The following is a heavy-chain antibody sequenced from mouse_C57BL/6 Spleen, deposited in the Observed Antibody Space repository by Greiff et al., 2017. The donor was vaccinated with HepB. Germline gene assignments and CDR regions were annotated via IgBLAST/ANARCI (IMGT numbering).Heavy chain of an antibody. CDR1: GYTFTDYY. Sequence: VQLKESGPELVKPGASVKISCKASGYTFTDYYMNWVKQSHGKSLEWIGDINPNNGGTSYNQKLKGKATLTVDKSSSTAYMELRSLTSEDSAVYYCARDGDYGAMDYWGQGTSVTVSS. D-gene: IGHD2-13*01. CDR2: INPNNGGT. CDR3: ARDGDYGAMDY. J-gene: IGHJ4*01. V-gene: IGHV1-26*01.